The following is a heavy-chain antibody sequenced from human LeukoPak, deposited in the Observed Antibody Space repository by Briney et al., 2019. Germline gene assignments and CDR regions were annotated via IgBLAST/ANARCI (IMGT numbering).Heavy chain of an antibody. D-gene: IGHD2-15*01. CDR2: ISSSSSTI. CDR1: GFTFSTYS. CDR3: AKDLTPVAALIYY. J-gene: IGHJ4*02. V-gene: IGHV3-48*01. Sequence: PGGSLRLSCAASGFTFSTYSMNWVRQAPGKGLEWISYISSSSSTIYYADSVKGRFTISRDNAKNTLYLQMNSLRAEDTAVYYCAKDLTPVAALIYYWGQGTLVTVSS.